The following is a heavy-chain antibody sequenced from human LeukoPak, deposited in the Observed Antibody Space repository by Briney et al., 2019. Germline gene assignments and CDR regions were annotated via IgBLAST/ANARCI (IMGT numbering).Heavy chain of an antibody. Sequence: PETLSLTCTVSGGSISSSSYYWGWIRQPPGKGLEWIGSIYYSGSTYYNPSLKSRVTISVDTSKNQFSLKLSSVTAADTAVYYCARTEGVRRSGWFDPWGQGTLVTVSS. CDR1: GGSISSSSYY. V-gene: IGHV4-39*07. CDR3: ARTEGVRRSGWFDP. J-gene: IGHJ5*02. CDR2: IYYSGST. D-gene: IGHD6-25*01.